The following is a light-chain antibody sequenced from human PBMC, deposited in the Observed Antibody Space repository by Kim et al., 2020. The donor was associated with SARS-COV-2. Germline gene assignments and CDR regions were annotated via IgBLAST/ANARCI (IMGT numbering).Light chain of an antibody. CDR2: SNN. CDR3: AAWDDSRTVL. CDR1: ISNIGTNN. Sequence: QSVLTQPPSASGTPGQRVTISCSGSISNIGTNNVNWYQQLPGTAPKLLIYSNNQRPSGVPDRFSGSKSGTSASLAISGLQSDDEADYYCAAWDDSRTVLFGGGTQLTVL. J-gene: IGLJ2*01. V-gene: IGLV1-44*01.